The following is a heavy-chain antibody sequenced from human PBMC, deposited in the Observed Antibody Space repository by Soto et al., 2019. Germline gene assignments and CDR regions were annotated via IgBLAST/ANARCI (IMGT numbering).Heavy chain of an antibody. CDR2: VYYNGNT. V-gene: IGHV4-34*01. CDR3: ARLSGSYNDRYFDY. J-gene: IGHJ4*02. Sequence: SETLSLTCAVYGGSFSGYYWSWIRQPPGKGLEWIGNVYYNGNTYYKASLKSRVTISVDTSNNQFSLKVKSVTAADTAVYYCARLSGSYNDRYFDYWGQGTLVTVSS. D-gene: IGHD1-26*01. CDR1: GGSFSGYY.